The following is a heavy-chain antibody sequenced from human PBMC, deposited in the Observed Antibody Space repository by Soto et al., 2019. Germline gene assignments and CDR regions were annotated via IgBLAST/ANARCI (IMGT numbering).Heavy chain of an antibody. Sequence: GGSLRLSCAASGFTFGTYGMHWVRQAPGKGLEWVSVIWFDGSNKTYADSVKGRFTISRDNSKSMLYLQMDSLRADDTALYYCTTWLTAHFDYWGRGTQVTVSS. CDR2: IWFDGSNK. J-gene: IGHJ4*02. V-gene: IGHV3-33*01. D-gene: IGHD2-21*02. CDR3: TTWLTAHFDY. CDR1: GFTFGTYG.